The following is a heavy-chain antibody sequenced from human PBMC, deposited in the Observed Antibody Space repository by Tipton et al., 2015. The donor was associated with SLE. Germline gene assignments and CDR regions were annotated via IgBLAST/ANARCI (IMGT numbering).Heavy chain of an antibody. V-gene: IGHV4-34*08. CDR2: INHSGST. Sequence: LRLSCAASGFTFSSYAMSWVRQAPGKGLEWIGEINHSGSTNYNPSLKSRVTISVDTSKNQFSLKLSSVTAADTAVYYCASRVGGYYYMDVWGKGTTVTVSS. J-gene: IGHJ6*03. CDR1: GFTFSSYA. CDR3: ASRVGGYYYMDV.